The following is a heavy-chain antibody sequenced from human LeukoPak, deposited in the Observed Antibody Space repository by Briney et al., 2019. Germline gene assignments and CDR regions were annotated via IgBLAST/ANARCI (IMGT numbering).Heavy chain of an antibody. V-gene: IGHV3-66*01. Sequence: GGSLRLSCAASGFTFSGNLWSWVRRAPGKGLEWVSIIYSDGSTYYTESVKGRFTISRDSSNNTAYLQMNSLRAEDTALYYCASCSEQRVDAPDVWGQGTTVTVSS. CDR2: IYSDGST. CDR1: GFTFSGNL. J-gene: IGHJ6*02. D-gene: IGHD6-25*01. CDR3: ASCSEQRVDAPDV.